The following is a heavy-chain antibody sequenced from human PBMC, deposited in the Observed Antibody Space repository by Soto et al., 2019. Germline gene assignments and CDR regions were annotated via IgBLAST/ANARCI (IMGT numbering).Heavy chain of an antibody. CDR3: ASLGKLYGSTYYFRMDV. D-gene: IGHD6-13*01. CDR2: MYYSGST. Sequence: TLSLTCTVSGAAISSTSYYWGWIREPPGKGLEWIGCMYYSGSTYYNPSLKSRVTMSVDTSKNQFSLKLSSVTAADTAMYYCASLGKLYGSTYYFRMDVWGQGTTVTVSS. J-gene: IGHJ6*02. CDR1: GAAISSTSYY. V-gene: IGHV4-39*01.